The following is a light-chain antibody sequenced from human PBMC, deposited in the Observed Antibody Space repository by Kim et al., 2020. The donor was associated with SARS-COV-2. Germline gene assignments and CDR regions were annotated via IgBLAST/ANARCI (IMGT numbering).Light chain of an antibody. V-gene: IGLV2-18*02. CDR1: SSDVGSYNR. CDR2: EVN. Sequence: GQSVTISCTGTSSDVGSYNRVSWYQQPPGTAPKLMIYEVNNRPSGVPDRFSGSKSGNTASLTISGLQAEDESDYYCSSYTSINTYVFGTGTKVTVL. CDR3: SSYTSINTYV. J-gene: IGLJ1*01.